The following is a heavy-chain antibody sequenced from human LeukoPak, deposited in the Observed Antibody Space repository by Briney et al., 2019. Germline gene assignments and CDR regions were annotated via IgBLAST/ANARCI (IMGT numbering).Heavy chain of an antibody. CDR3: ARVYDSSGYYPDAFDI. V-gene: IGHV1-18*01. J-gene: IGHJ3*02. CDR2: ISAYNGNT. CDR1: GYTFTSYG. D-gene: IGHD3-22*01. Sequence: ASMKVSCKASGYTFTSYGISWVRQAPGQGLEWMGWISAYNGNTNYAQTLQGRVTMTTDTSTSTAYMELRSLRSDDTAVYYCARVYDSSGYYPDAFDIWGQGTMVTVSS.